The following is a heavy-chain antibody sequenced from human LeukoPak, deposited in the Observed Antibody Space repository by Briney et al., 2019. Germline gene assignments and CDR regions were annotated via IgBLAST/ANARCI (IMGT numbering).Heavy chain of an antibody. CDR1: GFTFSSYQ. Sequence: QPGGSLRLSCAASGFTFSSYQTNWVRQAPGKGLEWVSYISSSGSTIYYADSVKGRFTISRDNAKNSLYLQMNSLRVEDTAVYYCARDHYSSGWADYWGQGTLVTVSS. V-gene: IGHV3-48*03. CDR3: ARDHYSSGWADY. CDR2: ISSSGSTI. D-gene: IGHD6-19*01. J-gene: IGHJ4*02.